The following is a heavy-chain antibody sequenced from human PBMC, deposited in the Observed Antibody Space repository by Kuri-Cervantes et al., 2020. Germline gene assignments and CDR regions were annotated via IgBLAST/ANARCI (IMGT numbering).Heavy chain of an antibody. Sequence: SETLSLTCAVYGGSFSAYYWSWIRQPPGKGLEWIGEIDHSGSTNYNPSLKSRFTISVDTSKNQFSLKLTSVTAADTAVYYCARFAYYYYGMAVWGQGTAVTVSS. CDR2: IDHSGST. V-gene: IGHV4-34*01. CDR1: GGSFSAYY. J-gene: IGHJ6*02. D-gene: IGHD3-10*01. CDR3: ARFAYYYYGMAV.